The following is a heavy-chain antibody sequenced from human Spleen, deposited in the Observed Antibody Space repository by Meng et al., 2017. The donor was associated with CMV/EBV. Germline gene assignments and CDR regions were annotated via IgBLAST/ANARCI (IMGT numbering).Heavy chain of an antibody. D-gene: IGHD5-12*01. CDR2: IIPIFGTA. Sequence: KASGGTFSSYAISWVRQAPGQGLEWMGGIIPIFGTANYAQKFQGRVTTTTDESTSTAHMELSSLRSEDTAVYYCARSHSGYDWDYFDSWGQGTLVTVSS. CDR1: GGTFSSYA. CDR3: ARSHSGYDWDYFDS. J-gene: IGHJ4*02. V-gene: IGHV1-69*05.